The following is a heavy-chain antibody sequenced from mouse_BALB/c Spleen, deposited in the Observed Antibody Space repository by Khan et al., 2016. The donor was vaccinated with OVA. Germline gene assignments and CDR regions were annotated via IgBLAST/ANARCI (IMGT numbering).Heavy chain of an antibody. D-gene: IGHD1-1*01. J-gene: IGHJ4*01. V-gene: IGHV2-6-4*01. CDR3: ATTCGRDGGYYAVDY. CDR2: IWGGGST. CDR1: GFSLSSYS. Sequence: QVQLKESGPGLVAPSQSLSITCTVSGFSLSSYSVHWVRQPPGKGLEWLGMIWGGGSTDYNSALKSRLSISKDNSKSHVCLKMNSLQTDDTAMYXCATTCGRDGGYYAVDYWGQGTSVTVSS.